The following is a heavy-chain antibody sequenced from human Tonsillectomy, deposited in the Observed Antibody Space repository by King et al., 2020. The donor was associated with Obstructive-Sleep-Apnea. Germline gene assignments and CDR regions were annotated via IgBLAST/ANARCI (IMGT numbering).Heavy chain of an antibody. D-gene: IGHD2-21*01. CDR3: AKGRPIAVFDY. V-gene: IGHV1-69*10. Sequence: QLVQSGAEVKKPGSSVKVSCKASGGTFTSCAINWVRQAPGQGLEWMGGIIPMLGIANYAQNFQGRVTITADTSMSTAYMELSSLRSEDTAVYYCAKGRPIAVFDYWGLGTLVTVSS. CDR1: GGTFTSCA. CDR2: IIPMLGIA. J-gene: IGHJ4*02.